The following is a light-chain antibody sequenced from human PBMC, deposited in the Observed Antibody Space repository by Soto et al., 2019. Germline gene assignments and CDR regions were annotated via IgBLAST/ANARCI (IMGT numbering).Light chain of an antibody. Sequence: EIVMTQSPATLSVSPGERATLSCRASQSVSIKLAWYHQQPGQAPRRLIYDTSTSATAIPARFSGSGSGTEFTLTISSLQSEDFAVYYCQQYNNWPPITFGQGTRLEIK. CDR1: QSVSIK. J-gene: IGKJ5*01. CDR2: DTS. CDR3: QQYNNWPPIT. V-gene: IGKV3-15*01.